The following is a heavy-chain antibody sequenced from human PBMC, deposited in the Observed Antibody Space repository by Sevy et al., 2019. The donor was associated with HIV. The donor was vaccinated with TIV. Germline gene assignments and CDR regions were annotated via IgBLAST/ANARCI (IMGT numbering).Heavy chain of an antibody. CDR2: IYYSGST. Sequence: SETLSLTCTVSGGSISSSSYYWGWIRQPPGKGLEWIGSIYYSGSTYYNPSLKSRVTISVDTSKNQFSLKLSSMTAADTAVYYCARFQRSSGYFDYWGQGTLVTVSS. V-gene: IGHV4-39*01. J-gene: IGHJ4*02. CDR3: ARFQRSSGYFDY. D-gene: IGHD3-22*01. CDR1: GGSISSSSYY.